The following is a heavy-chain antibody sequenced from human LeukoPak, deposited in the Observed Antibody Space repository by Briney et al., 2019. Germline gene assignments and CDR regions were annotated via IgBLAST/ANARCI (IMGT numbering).Heavy chain of an antibody. CDR3: AKDLRWELLHWFDP. CDR2: ISGSGDRT. Sequence: GGSLRLSCAASGFTFSDYSMNWVRQAPGKGLEWVSVISGSGDRTYYTDSVKGRFTISRDNSKNTLYLQMNSLRAEDTAVYYCAKDLRWELLHWFDPWGQGTLVTVSS. CDR1: GFTFSDYS. J-gene: IGHJ5*02. D-gene: IGHD1-26*01. V-gene: IGHV3-23*01.